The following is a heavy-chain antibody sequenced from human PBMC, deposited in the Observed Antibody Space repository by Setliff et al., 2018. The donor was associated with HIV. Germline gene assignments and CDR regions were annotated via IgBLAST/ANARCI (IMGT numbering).Heavy chain of an antibody. CDR2: INPKSGGT. V-gene: IGHV1-2*02. Sequence: ASVKVSCKASGYTFTTYHIHWVRQAPGQGLEWMGWINPKSGGTHYGQKFQGRVTMTRDTSISTAYMELNNLKFEDTAVYYCARARRDSYDRGRRNHYYIDVWGKGTTVTVSS. CDR1: GYTFTTYH. D-gene: IGHD3-22*01. CDR3: ARARRDSYDRGRRNHYYIDV. J-gene: IGHJ6*03.